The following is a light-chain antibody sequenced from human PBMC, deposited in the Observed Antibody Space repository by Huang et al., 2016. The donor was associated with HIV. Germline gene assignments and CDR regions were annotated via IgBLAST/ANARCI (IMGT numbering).Light chain of an antibody. V-gene: IGKV3-11*01. Sequence: EIVLTQSPATLSLSPGEGATLSCRASQSVYSYLAWYQQKPGQAPRLLIYDASNRATGIPARFSGSGSGTDFTLTISSLEPEDFAVYYCQQRSNWLTFGGGTKVEIK. CDR1: QSVYSY. J-gene: IGKJ4*01. CDR2: DAS. CDR3: QQRSNWLT.